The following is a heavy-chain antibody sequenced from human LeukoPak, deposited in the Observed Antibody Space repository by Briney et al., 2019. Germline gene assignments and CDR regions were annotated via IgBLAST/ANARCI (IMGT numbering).Heavy chain of an antibody. CDR3: APFSDY. D-gene: IGHD3-16*01. V-gene: IGHV3-48*02. CDR2: ISSSSGTI. J-gene: IGHJ4*02. CDR1: GFTVRTYS. Sequence: QTGGSLRLSCAASGFTVRTYSMNWVRQAPGKGLEWISYISSSSGTIYYADSVKGRFTISRDNAKNSLYLQMNSLRDEDTAVYYCAPFSDYWGQGTLVTVSS.